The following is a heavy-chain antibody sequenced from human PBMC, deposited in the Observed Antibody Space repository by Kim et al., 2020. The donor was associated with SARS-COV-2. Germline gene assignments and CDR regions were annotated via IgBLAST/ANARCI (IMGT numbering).Heavy chain of an antibody. D-gene: IGHD2-2*01. CDR2: INHSGST. Sequence: SETLSLTCAVYGGSFSGYYWSWIRQPPGKGLEWIGEINHSGSTNYNPSLKSRVTISVDTSKNQFSLKLSSVTAADTAVYYCARLVPAAMLYYYYGMDVWGQGTTVTVSS. J-gene: IGHJ6*02. CDR1: GGSFSGYY. V-gene: IGHV4-34*01. CDR3: ARLVPAAMLYYYYGMDV.